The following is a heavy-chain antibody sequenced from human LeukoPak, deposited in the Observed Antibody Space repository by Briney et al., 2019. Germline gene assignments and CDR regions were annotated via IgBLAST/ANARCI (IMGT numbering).Heavy chain of an antibody. Sequence: GGSLRLSCAASGFTFNNHVMSWVRQSPGKGLEWVSAISGSGGGAYYANSVKGRFPISRDNSKNTLYLQMNSLRAEDTAVYYCAKDSIDVIAVYYFDYWGQGTLVTVSS. CDR3: AKDSIDVIAVYYFDY. CDR1: GFTFNNHV. D-gene: IGHD2-21*01. V-gene: IGHV3-23*01. J-gene: IGHJ4*02. CDR2: ISGSGGGA.